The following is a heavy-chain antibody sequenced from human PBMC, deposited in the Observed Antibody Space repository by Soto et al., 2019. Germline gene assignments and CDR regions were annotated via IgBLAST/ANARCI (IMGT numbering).Heavy chain of an antibody. D-gene: IGHD6-19*01. CDR3: ARAGDSSGPVALGY. CDR1: GGSISSGGSS. J-gene: IGHJ4*02. Sequence: QLQLQESGSGLVKPSQTLSLTCAVSGGSISSGGSSWSWIRQPPGKGLEWIGYIYHSGSTYYNPSLNSRVTISVDRSKNQFSLKLSSVTAADTAVYYCARAGDSSGPVALGYWGQGTLVTASS. CDR2: IYHSGST. V-gene: IGHV4-30-2*01.